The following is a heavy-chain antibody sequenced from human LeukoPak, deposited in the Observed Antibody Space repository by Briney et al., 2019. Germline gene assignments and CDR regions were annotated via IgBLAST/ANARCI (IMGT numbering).Heavy chain of an antibody. J-gene: IGHJ5*02. Sequence: GGSLRLSCEGSGFSFTTSWMTWVCQAPGKGLEWVDNMRQDGSVKNYVDSVKGRFTISRDNAKNSLYLQMNSLRLDDTAVYYCARDRGSGFDPWGQGTLVSVSS. V-gene: IGHV3-7*01. CDR3: ARDRGSGFDP. D-gene: IGHD3-10*01. CDR2: MRQDGSVK. CDR1: GFSFTTSW.